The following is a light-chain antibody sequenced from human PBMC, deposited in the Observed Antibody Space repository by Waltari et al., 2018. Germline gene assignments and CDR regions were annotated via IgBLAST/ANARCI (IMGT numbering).Light chain of an antibody. J-gene: IGLJ1*01. V-gene: IGLV1-40*01. Sequence: QSVLTQPPSVSGGPGQTVTSSCTGSSPNIGAGYDVHRYQQLPGAAPKLLIHGNRNRPSGVPDRFFGFNSDTSASLDITGLQAEDEADYYCQSYDSNLSGYVFGTGTKVSVL. CDR2: GNR. CDR3: QSYDSNLSGYV. CDR1: SPNIGAGYD.